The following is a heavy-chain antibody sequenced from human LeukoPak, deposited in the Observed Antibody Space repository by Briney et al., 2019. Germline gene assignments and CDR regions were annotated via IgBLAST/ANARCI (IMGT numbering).Heavy chain of an antibody. J-gene: IGHJ6*03. Sequence: SETLSLTCTVSDDSITIYYWSWIRQPPGKGLEWIGEINHRGSTNYNPSLKSRVTISVDTSRNQFSLKLSSVTAADTAVYYCARVVVVAASYYYYYYMDVWGKGTTVTISS. CDR3: ARVVVVAASYYYYYYMDV. CDR1: DDSITIYY. D-gene: IGHD2-15*01. V-gene: IGHV4-34*01. CDR2: INHRGST.